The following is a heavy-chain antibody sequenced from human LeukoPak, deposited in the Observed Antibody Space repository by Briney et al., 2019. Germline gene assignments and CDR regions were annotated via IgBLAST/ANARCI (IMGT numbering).Heavy chain of an antibody. V-gene: IGHV4-59*01. CDR3: ARAAAPSGLWSVNWYFDL. CDR2: IYYSGST. J-gene: IGHJ2*01. CDR1: GGSISSYY. D-gene: IGHD3-10*01. Sequence: SETLSLTCTVSGGSISSYYWSWIRQPPGKGLEWIGYIYYSGSTNYSPSLKSRVTISVDTSKNQFSLKLSSVTAADTAVYYCARAAAPSGLWSVNWYFDLWGRGTLVTVSS.